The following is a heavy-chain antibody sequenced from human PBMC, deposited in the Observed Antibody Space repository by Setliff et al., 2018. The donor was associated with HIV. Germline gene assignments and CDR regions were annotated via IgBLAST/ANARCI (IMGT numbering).Heavy chain of an antibody. CDR3: ARGGLNDYSLFYDF. V-gene: IGHV4-34*01. CDR1: GGYFSGYY. Sequence: SETLSLTCAVYGGYFSGYYWSWTRQPPGKGLEWIGEINPSGSSNYSPSLKSRVTISVDTSNNEFSLKLGSVTAADKAVYFCARGGLNDYSLFYDFWGHGTLVTVSS. CDR2: INPSGSS. J-gene: IGHJ4*01. D-gene: IGHD5-12*01.